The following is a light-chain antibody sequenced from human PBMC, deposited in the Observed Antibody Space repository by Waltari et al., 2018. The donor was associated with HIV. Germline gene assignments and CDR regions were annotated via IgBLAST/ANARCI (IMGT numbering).Light chain of an antibody. Sequence: QSALTQPASVSGSPGQSITISCTGTSSDVGSYNLVSWYQQYPGKAPKLMSYEVNKRPSGFSNRFSGSKSGNTASLTISGLQAEDEADYYCCSYAGSRRVFGTGTKVTVL. CDR2: EVN. V-gene: IGLV2-23*02. J-gene: IGLJ1*01. CDR1: SSDVGSYNL. CDR3: CSYAGSRRV.